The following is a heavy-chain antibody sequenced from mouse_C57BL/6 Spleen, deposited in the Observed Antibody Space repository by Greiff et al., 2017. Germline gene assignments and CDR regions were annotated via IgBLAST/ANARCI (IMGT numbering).Heavy chain of an antibody. D-gene: IGHD2-5*01. V-gene: IGHV1-61*01. CDR2: IYPSDSET. J-gene: IGHJ3*01. CDR1: GYTFTSYW. CDR3: AREETYYSNWFAD. Sequence: QVQLQQPGAELVRPGSSVKLSCKASGYTFTSYWMDWVKQRPGQGLEWIGNIYPSDSETHYNQKFKDKATLTVDKSSSTAYMQLSSLTSEDSAVYYCAREETYYSNWFADWGQGTLVTVSA.